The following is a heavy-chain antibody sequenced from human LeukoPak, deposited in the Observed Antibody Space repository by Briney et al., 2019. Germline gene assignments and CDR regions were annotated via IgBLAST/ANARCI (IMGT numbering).Heavy chain of an antibody. CDR3: ARGGGWDIDY. V-gene: IGHV3-7*04. CDR1: GSSFSSFW. D-gene: IGHD1-26*01. J-gene: IGHJ4*02. Sequence: GGSLRLSWATSGSSFSSFWMSWVRQAPGKGLEWVGTIKEDGTVKLYVDSVKGRFTISRDKAGNSLYLQMNNLRAEDTAVYYCARGGGWDIDYWGQGTLVTVSS. CDR2: IKEDGTVK.